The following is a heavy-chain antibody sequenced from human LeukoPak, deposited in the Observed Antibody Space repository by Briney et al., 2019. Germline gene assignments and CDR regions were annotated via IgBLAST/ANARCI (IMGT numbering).Heavy chain of an antibody. Sequence: PSETLSLTCTVSGGSISGYYWSWIRQPAGKGLEWIGRIYTSGSTNYNPSLKSRVTMSIDTSKNQFSLKLSSVTAADTAVYYCARGEYYYDSSGYYSRFDPWGQGTLVTVSS. J-gene: IGHJ5*02. CDR3: ARGEYYYDSSGYYSRFDP. V-gene: IGHV4-4*07. CDR1: GGSISGYY. D-gene: IGHD3-22*01. CDR2: IYTSGST.